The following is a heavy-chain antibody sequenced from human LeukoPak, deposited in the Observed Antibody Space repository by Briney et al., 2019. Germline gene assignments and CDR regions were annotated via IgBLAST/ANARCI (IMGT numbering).Heavy chain of an antibody. CDR1: GFTFSSYG. V-gene: IGHV3-33*06. CDR2: IWYDGSNK. D-gene: IGHD6-6*01. Sequence: PGGSPRLSCAASGFTFSSYGMHWVRQAPGKGLEWVAVIWYDGSNKYYADSLKGRFTISRDNSKNMLYLQMNILRVEDTAVYYCAKDRYPYSSSSVHWFDPWGQGTLVTVSS. J-gene: IGHJ5*02. CDR3: AKDRYPYSSSSVHWFDP.